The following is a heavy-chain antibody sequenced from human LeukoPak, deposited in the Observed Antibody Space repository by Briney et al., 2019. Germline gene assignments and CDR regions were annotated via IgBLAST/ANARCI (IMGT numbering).Heavy chain of an antibody. J-gene: IGHJ4*02. V-gene: IGHV4-34*01. CDR2: INHSGST. D-gene: IGHD5-24*01. CDR1: GGSFSGYY. CDR3: ASGRDPY. Sequence: SETLSLTCAVYGGSFSGYYWTWIRQPPGRGLEWIGEINHSGSTNYNPSLKSRVTISVDTSKSQFSLKLNSVTAADTAMYYCASGRDPYWGQGTLVTVSS.